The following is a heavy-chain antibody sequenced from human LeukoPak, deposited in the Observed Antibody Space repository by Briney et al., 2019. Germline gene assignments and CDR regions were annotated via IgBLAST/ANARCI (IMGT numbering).Heavy chain of an antibody. CDR2: ISYDGSNK. Sequence: GGSLRLSCAASGFTFSSYGMHWVRQAPGKGLEWVAVISYDGSNKYYADSVKGRFTISRDNSKNTLYLQMNSLRAEDTAVYYCAKGRPSLTAILVHWGQGTLVTASS. J-gene: IGHJ4*02. D-gene: IGHD2-21*02. V-gene: IGHV3-30*18. CDR1: GFTFSSYG. CDR3: AKGRPSLTAILVH.